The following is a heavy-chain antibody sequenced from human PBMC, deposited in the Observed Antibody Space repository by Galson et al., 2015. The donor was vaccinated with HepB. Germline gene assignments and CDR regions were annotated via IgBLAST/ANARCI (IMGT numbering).Heavy chain of an antibody. Sequence: SLRLSCAASGFTFSNYDMHWVRQAPGKGLEWVTGMSSDGTINYYADSVKGRFTISRDTSKNTLSLQMNSLRTEDTAVYYCTKAHSSGWFFDYWGQGTLVTVSS. CDR3: TKAHSSGWFFDY. V-gene: IGHV3-30*18. CDR2: MSSDGTIN. CDR1: GFTFSNYD. J-gene: IGHJ4*02. D-gene: IGHD6-19*01.